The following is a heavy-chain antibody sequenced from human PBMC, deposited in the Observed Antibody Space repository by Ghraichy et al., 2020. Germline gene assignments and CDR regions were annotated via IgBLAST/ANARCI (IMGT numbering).Heavy chain of an antibody. D-gene: IGHD2-15*01. CDR3: ARDGTPYCSGGSCYYGVLDAFDI. V-gene: IGHV3-7*03. J-gene: IGHJ3*02. Sequence: GGSLRLSCAASGFTFSSYWMSWVRQAPGKGLEWVANIKQDGSEKYYVDSVKGRFTISRDNAKNSLYLQMNSLRAEDTAVYYCARDGTPYCSGGSCYYGVLDAFDIWGQGTMVTVSS. CDR1: GFTFSSYW. CDR2: IKQDGSEK.